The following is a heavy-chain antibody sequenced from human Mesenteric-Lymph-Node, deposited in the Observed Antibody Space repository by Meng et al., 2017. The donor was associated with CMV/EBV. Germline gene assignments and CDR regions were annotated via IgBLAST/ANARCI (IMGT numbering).Heavy chain of an antibody. CDR2: ISGGST. V-gene: IGHV3-38-3*01. CDR3: ARDQYQLLSLSYYYYGMDV. Sequence: GESLKISCAASGFTVSSNEMSWVRQAPGKGLEWVSSISGGSTYYADSRKGRFTISRDNSKNTLHLQMNSLRAEDTAVYYCARDQYQLLSLSYYYYGMDVWGQGTTVTVSS. J-gene: IGHJ6*02. CDR1: GFTVSSNE. D-gene: IGHD2-2*01.